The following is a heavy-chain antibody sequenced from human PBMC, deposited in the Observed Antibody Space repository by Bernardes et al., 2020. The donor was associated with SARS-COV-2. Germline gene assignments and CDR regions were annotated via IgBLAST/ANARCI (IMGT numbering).Heavy chain of an antibody. Sequence: GGSLRVSCAASGFTFSSYWMHWVRQVPGEGLVWVSRINADGSTTDYADAVRGRFTISRDNAKNTLFLQMNGLRADDTSLYYCAKSAFISGRGYYIDYWPQGTLVTVSS. D-gene: IGHD3-10*01. CDR3: AKSAFISGRGYYIDY. CDR1: GFTFSSYW. J-gene: IGHJ4*02. V-gene: IGHV3-74*01. CDR2: INADGSTT.